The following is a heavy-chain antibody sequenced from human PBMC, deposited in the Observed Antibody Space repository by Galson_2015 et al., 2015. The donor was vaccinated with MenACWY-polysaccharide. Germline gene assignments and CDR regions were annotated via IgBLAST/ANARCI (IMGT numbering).Heavy chain of an antibody. CDR3: ARRSLDNWYFDL. CDR1: HASVSSSY. D-gene: IGHD1-1*01. Sequence: SEPLSLTCTVSHASVSSSYWSWIRQSADKGLEYLGRIHATGSTAYNPSFRSRVAMSVDLPRNQLSLRLVSVTPSDTAIYYCARRSLDNWYFDLWGRGTLVIVSS. CDR2: IHATGST. J-gene: IGHJ2*01. V-gene: IGHV4-4*07.